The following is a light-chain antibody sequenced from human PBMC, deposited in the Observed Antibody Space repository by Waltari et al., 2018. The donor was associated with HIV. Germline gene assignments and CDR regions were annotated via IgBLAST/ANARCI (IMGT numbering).Light chain of an antibody. V-gene: IGKV3-15*01. J-gene: IGKJ2*01. Sequence: VMTQSPATLSVSPGERATLSCRASQSVSTNLAWYQQKPGQAPRLLIYGASTRATGLPARFSGSGSGTECTLTISSLQSEDFAVYYCQQYNNWPPNTFGQGTKLEIK. CDR2: GAS. CDR3: QQYNNWPPNT. CDR1: QSVSTN.